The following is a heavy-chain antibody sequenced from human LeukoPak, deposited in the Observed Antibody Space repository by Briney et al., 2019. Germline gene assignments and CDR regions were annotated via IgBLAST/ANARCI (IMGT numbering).Heavy chain of an antibody. V-gene: IGHV3-7*01. CDR1: GFTFSSYW. CDR2: IKQDGSEK. Sequence: GSLRLSCAASGFTFSSYWMSWVRQAPGKGLEWVANIKQDGSEKYYVDSVKGRFTISRDNAKNSLYLQMNSLRAEDTAVYYCARVSRGYCSGGSCLGYYYMDVWGKGTTVTVSS. CDR3: ARVSRGYCSGGSCLGYYYMDV. D-gene: IGHD2-15*01. J-gene: IGHJ6*03.